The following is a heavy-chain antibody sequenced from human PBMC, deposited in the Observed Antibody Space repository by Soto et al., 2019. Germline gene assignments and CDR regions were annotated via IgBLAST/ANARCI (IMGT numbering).Heavy chain of an antibody. CDR3: AREGGRYCTGGSCQVDY. Sequence: SETLSLTCTVSGGSISSSSSNWGWLCQLPGKGWEWIGSIYYSWNTYYPPSLKSLVTFSVDTSKNQFSLKLSSVTAADTAVYYCAREGGRYCTGGSCQVDYWGQG. J-gene: IGHJ4*02. D-gene: IGHD2-15*01. CDR2: IYYSWNT. CDR1: GGSISSSSSN. V-gene: IGHV4-39*02.